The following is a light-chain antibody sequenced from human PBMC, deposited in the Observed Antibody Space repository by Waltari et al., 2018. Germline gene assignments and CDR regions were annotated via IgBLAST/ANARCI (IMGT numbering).Light chain of an antibody. CDR1: QGISNY. J-gene: IGKJ1*01. CDR2: SAS. V-gene: IGKV1-9*01. Sequence: DIQLTQSPSFLSASVRDRVTITCRASQGISNYLAWYQQKPGKAPKLLIYSASTLQSGVPSRFSGSGSGTEFSLTISSLQPEDFATYYCLQHNSYPWTFGQGTKVEIK. CDR3: LQHNSYPWT.